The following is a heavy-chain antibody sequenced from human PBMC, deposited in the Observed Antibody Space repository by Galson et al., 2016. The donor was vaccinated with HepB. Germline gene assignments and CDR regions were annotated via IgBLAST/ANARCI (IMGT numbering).Heavy chain of an antibody. V-gene: IGHV3-23*01. CDR1: GFTFSNYA. Sequence: SLRLSCAASGFTFSNYAMSWVRQAPGKGLEWVSAITNSGRRTDYAPSVKGRLTMSRDDFKSTLYLQMNSLRAEDTAVYYCVKPYTYCPGDCSYVWHFDVWGRGTLVTVSS. CDR3: VKPYTYCPGDCSYVWHFDV. CDR2: ITNSGRRT. J-gene: IGHJ2*01. D-gene: IGHD2-21*02.